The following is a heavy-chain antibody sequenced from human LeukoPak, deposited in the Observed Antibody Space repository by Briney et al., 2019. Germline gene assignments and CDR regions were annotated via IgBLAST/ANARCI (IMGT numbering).Heavy chain of an antibody. CDR3: ASTRVVAGTTSFDY. V-gene: IGHV1-18*01. J-gene: IGHJ4*02. CDR1: GYTFTSYG. CDR2: ISGYNGNT. D-gene: IGHD6-19*01. Sequence: GASVKVSCKASGYTFTSYGISWVRQAPGQGLEWMGWISGYNGNTNYAQKLQGRVTMTTDTSTSTADMELRSLRSDDTAVYYCASTRVVAGTTSFDYWGQGTLVTVSS.